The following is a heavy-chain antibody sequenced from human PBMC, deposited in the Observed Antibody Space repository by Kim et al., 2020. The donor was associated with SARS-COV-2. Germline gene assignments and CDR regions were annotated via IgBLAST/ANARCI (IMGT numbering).Heavy chain of an antibody. CDR3: ARRYGVAFDI. Sequence: SETLSLTCTLSGVSMSSYYWSWIRRPPGKGLEWIGHVFYSGSANYNPSVKSRVTISVDTSKSQVSLKLSPLTAADTAVYYCARRYGVAFDIWGLGTMVTVSS. CDR1: GVSMSSYY. V-gene: IGHV4-59*08. D-gene: IGHD4-17*01. J-gene: IGHJ3*02. CDR2: VFYSGSA.